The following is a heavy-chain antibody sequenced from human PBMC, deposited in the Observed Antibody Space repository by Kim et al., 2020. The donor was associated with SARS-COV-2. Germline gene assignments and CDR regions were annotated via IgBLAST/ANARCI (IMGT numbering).Heavy chain of an antibody. CDR1: GGSISSYY. V-gene: IGHV4-59*08. CDR3: ARHGGNYGSGPFNWFDP. J-gene: IGHJ5*02. CDR2: IYYSGST. Sequence: SETLSLTCTVSGGSISSYYWSWIRQPPGKGLQWIGYIYYSGSTNYNPSLKSRVTISVDTSKNQFSLKLSSVTAADTAVYYCARHGGNYGSGPFNWFDPWGQGTLVTVSS. D-gene: IGHD3-10*01.